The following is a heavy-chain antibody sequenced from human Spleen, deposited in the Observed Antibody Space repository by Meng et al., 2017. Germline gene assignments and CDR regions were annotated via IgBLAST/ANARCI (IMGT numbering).Heavy chain of an antibody. D-gene: IGHD4-17*01. J-gene: IGHJ4*02. Sequence: GESLKISCAASGFTSDEYNFDDYVFHWVRQAPGKGLEWVSLINWDGGSAYYADSVKGRFTISRDNAKNSLYLQMNSLRAEDTAVYYCARDLYRMTTVTTAFVYWGQGTLVTVSS. V-gene: IGHV3-43D*04. CDR1: GFTSDEYNFDDYV. CDR3: ARDLYRMTTVTTAFVY. CDR2: INWDGGSA.